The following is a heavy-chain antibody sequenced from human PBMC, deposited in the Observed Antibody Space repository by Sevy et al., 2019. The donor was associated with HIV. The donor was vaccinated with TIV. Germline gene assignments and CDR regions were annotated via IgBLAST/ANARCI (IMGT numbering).Heavy chain of an antibody. V-gene: IGHV4-34*01. CDR3: VRGLYNRRTQD. CDR2: INHSGGT. Sequence: SETLSLTCAVYGGSFSGYYWTWIRQSPGKGLEWIGEINHSGGTTYNPSLKSRVTMSVDTSENQFSLKLRSVTAADTAIYYCVRGLYNRRTQDWGQGTLVTVSS. J-gene: IGHJ1*01. CDR1: GGSFSGYY. D-gene: IGHD1-20*01.